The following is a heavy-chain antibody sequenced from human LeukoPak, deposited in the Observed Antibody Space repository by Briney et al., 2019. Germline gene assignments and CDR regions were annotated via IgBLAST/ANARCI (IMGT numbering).Heavy chain of an antibody. CDR1: GFTFSSYG. V-gene: IGHV3-33*01. D-gene: IGHD3-22*01. Sequence: PEGSLRLSCAASGFTFSSYGMHWVRQAPGKGLEWVAVIWYDGSNKYYADSVKGRFTISRDNSKNTLYLQMNSLRAEDTAVYYCARIGKTYYYDSSGPYFDYWGQGTLVTVSS. CDR2: IWYDGSNK. J-gene: IGHJ4*02. CDR3: ARIGKTYYYDSSGPYFDY.